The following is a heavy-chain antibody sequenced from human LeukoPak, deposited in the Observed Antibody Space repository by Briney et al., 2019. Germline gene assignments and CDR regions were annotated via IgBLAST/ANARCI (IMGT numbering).Heavy chain of an antibody. D-gene: IGHD3-3*01. CDR2: ITASGITT. Sequence: GESLRLSCAASDSTFSSFAMSWVRQAPGKGLEWVSAITASGITTYYADSVKGRFTISRDNSKNTLFLQMNSLGVEDTALYYCAKIRGQTYYDFDSWGQGTLVTVSS. J-gene: IGHJ4*02. V-gene: IGHV3-23*01. CDR1: DSTFSSFA. CDR3: AKIRGQTYYDFDS.